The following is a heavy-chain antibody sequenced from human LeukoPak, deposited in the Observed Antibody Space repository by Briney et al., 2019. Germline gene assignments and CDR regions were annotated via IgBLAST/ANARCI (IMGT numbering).Heavy chain of an antibody. CDR1: GGSFSGYY. V-gene: IGHV4-34*01. CDR2: INHSGST. D-gene: IGHD1-14*01. Sequence: TSETLSLTCAVYGGSFSGYYWSWIRQPPGKGLEWIGEINHSGSTNYNPSLKSRVTITVDTSKNQFSLKLSSVTAADTAVYYCARAGSDSWWPTSFPLNWFGPWGQGTLVTVSS. CDR3: ARAGSDSWWPTSFPLNWFGP. J-gene: IGHJ5*02.